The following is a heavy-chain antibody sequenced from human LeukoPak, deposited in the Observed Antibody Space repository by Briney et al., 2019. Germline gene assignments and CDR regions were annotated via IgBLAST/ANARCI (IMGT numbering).Heavy chain of an antibody. J-gene: IGHJ4*02. CDR3: ARNGGAGRVVLPY. CDR2: ISGSGDST. Sequence: GGSLRLSCAASGFTFSSYSMNWVRQAPGKGLEWVSTISGSGDSTYYADSVKGRFTISRDNSKNTLYLQMTSLRAEDTAVYYCARNGGAGRVVLPYWGQGTLVTVSS. CDR1: GFTFSSYS. D-gene: IGHD3-16*01. V-gene: IGHV3-23*01.